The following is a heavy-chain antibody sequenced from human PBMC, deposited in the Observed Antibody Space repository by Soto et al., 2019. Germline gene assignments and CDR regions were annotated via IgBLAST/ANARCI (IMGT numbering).Heavy chain of an antibody. J-gene: IGHJ3*02. CDR2: ISGSGGST. V-gene: IGHV3-23*01. CDR1: GFTFSSYA. Sequence: GGSLRLSCAASGFTFSSYAMSWVRQAPGKGLEWVSAISGSGGSTYYADSVKGRFTISRDNSKNTLYLQMNSLRAEDTAVYYCAKGMRIAAAGRERGRAFDIWGQGTMVTVSS. CDR3: AKGMRIAAAGRERGRAFDI. D-gene: IGHD6-13*01.